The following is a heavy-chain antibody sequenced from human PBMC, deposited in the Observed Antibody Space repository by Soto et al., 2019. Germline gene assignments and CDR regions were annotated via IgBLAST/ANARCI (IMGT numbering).Heavy chain of an antibody. V-gene: IGHV3-30-3*01. CDR3: AREWDYYDFWSGYYSYYFDY. CDR2: TSYDGSNK. Sequence: SLRLSCAASGFTFSSYAMHWVRQAPGKGLEWVAVTSYDGSNKYYADSVKGRFTISRDNSKNTLYLQMNSLRAEDTAVYYCAREWDYYDFWSGYYSYYFDYWGQGTLVTVSS. J-gene: IGHJ4*02. CDR1: GFTFSSYA. D-gene: IGHD3-3*01.